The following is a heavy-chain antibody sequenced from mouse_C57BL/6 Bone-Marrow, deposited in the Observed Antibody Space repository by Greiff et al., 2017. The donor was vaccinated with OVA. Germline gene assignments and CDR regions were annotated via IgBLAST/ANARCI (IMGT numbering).Heavy chain of an antibody. CDR1: GYSITSGYY. Sequence: DVQLQESGPGLVKPSQSLSLTCSVTGYSITSGYYWNWIRQFPGNKLEWMGYISYDGSNNYNPSLKNRISITRDTSKNQFFLKLNSVTTEDTATYYCARGTGDFDYWGQGTTLTVSS. CDR3: ARGTGDFDY. V-gene: IGHV3-6*01. CDR2: ISYDGSN. D-gene: IGHD4-1*01. J-gene: IGHJ2*01.